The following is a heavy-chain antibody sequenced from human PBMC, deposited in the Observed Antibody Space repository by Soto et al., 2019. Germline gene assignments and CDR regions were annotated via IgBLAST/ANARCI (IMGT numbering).Heavy chain of an antibody. CDR3: ARARALWLKGDAFDI. V-gene: IGHV4-59*01. Sequence: PSETLSLTCAVYGGSFSGYYWSWIRQPPGKGLEWIGYIYYSGSTNYNPSLKSRVTISVDTSKNQFSLKLSSVTAADTAVYYCARARALWLKGDAFDIWGQGTMVTVSS. J-gene: IGHJ3*02. D-gene: IGHD5-18*01. CDR2: IYYSGST. CDR1: GGSFSGYY.